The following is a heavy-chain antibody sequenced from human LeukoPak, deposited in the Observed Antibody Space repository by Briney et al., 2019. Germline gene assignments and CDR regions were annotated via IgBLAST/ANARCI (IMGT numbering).Heavy chain of an antibody. D-gene: IGHD3-22*01. Sequence: PGGSLRLSCAASGFTFSSYAMSWVRQAPGKGLEWVANIKQDGSEKYYVDSVKGRFTISRDNAKNSLYLQMNSLRAEDTAVYYCARDLYYDSSGSPEGTVYWGQGTLVTVSS. CDR2: IKQDGSEK. CDR1: GFTFSSYA. V-gene: IGHV3-7*01. J-gene: IGHJ4*02. CDR3: ARDLYYDSSGSPEGTVY.